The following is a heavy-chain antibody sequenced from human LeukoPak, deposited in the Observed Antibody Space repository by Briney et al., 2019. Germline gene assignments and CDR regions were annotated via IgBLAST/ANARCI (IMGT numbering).Heavy chain of an antibody. V-gene: IGHV4-39*01. CDR3: ARRRYYDGSGYLE. J-gene: IGHJ1*01. D-gene: IGHD3-22*01. CDR2: IYFSGRT. Sequence: SETLSLTCTVSGGYISTSDSYWDWIRQPPGKGLEWIGTIYFSGRTYYSPSLKSRVTMSVDPSNNQFSLNLRSVTAADTAVYYCARRRYYDGSGYLEWGQGTLLSVSS. CDR1: GGYISTSDSY.